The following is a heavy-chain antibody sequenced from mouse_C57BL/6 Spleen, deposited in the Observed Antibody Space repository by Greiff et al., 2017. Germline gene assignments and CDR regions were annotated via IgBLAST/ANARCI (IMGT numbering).Heavy chain of an antibody. CDR3: TRDTTWYVDY. Sequence: VQLQQSGAELVRPGASVTLSCKASGYTFTDYEMHWVKQTPVHGLEWIGAIDPETGGTAYNQKFKGKAILTADKSSSTAYMELRSLTSEDAAVYYCTRDTTWYVDYWGQGTTRTVSS. CDR1: GYTFTDYE. CDR2: IDPETGGT. V-gene: IGHV1-15*01. J-gene: IGHJ2*01. D-gene: IGHD2-12*01.